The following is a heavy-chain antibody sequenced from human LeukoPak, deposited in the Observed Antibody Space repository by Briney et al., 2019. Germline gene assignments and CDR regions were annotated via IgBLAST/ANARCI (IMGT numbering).Heavy chain of an antibody. D-gene: IGHD6-13*01. CDR2: ISSSSSYT. J-gene: IGHJ4*02. Sequence: GGSLRLSCAASGFTFSDYYMSWIRQAPGKGLEWVSYISSSSSYTNYADSVKGRFTISRDNAKNSLYLQMNSLRAEDTAVYYWAREGSQAAAASVSHSDYWGQGTLVTVSS. CDR3: AREGSQAAAASVSHSDY. CDR1: GFTFSDYY. V-gene: IGHV3-11*05.